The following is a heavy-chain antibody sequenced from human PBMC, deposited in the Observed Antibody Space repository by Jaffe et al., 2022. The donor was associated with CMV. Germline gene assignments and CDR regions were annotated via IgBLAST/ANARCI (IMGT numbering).Heavy chain of an antibody. CDR2: IWYDGSNK. V-gene: IGHV3-33*08. CDR1: GFTFSSYG. D-gene: IGHD5-12*01. Sequence: QVQLVESGGGVVQPGRSLRLSCAASGFTFSSYGMHWVRQAPGKGLEWVAVIWYDGSNKYYADSVKGRFTISRDNSKNTLYLQMNSLRAEDTAVYYCARDGDGYNSILPYWGQGTLVTVSS. J-gene: IGHJ4*02. CDR3: ARDGDGYNSILPY.